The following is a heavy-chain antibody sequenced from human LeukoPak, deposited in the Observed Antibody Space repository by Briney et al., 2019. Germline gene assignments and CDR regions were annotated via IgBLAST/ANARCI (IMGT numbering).Heavy chain of an antibody. CDR2: IYTSGST. CDR3: ARDHSYYDSSGHSDP. CDR1: GGSISSYY. J-gene: IGHJ5*02. V-gene: IGHV4-4*07. D-gene: IGHD3-22*01. Sequence: SETLSLTCTVSGGSISSYYWSWIRQPAGKGLEWIGRIYTSGSTNYNPSLKSRVTMSVDTSKNQFSLKLSSVTAADTAVYYCARDHSYYDSSGHSDPRGQGTLVTVSS.